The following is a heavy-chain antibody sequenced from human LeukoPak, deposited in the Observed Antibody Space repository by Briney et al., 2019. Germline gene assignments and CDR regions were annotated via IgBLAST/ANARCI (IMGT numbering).Heavy chain of an antibody. CDR1: GFTFSDYY. D-gene: IGHD6-13*01. CDR3: ARERIAAAGYYYYYYMDV. Sequence: PGGSLRLSCAASGFTFSDYYMSWIRQAPGKGLEWASYISSSGSTIYYVDSVKGRFTISRDNAKNSLYLQMNSLRAEDTAVYYCARERIAAAGYYYYYYMDVWGKGTTVTVSS. CDR2: ISSSGSTI. J-gene: IGHJ6*03. V-gene: IGHV3-11*04.